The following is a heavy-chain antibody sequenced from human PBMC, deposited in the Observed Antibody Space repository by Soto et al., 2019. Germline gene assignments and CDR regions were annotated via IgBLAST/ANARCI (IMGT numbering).Heavy chain of an antibody. CDR1: GGSISSYY. D-gene: IGHD2-2*01. CDR3: ARLVVPAANYYYYMDV. V-gene: IGHV4-59*08. J-gene: IGHJ6*03. Sequence: SETLSLTCTVSGGSISSYYWSWIRQPPGKGLEWIGYIYYSGSTNYNPSLKSRVTISVDTSKNQFSLKLSSVTAADTAVYYCARLVVPAANYYYYMDVWGKGTTVTVSS. CDR2: IYYSGST.